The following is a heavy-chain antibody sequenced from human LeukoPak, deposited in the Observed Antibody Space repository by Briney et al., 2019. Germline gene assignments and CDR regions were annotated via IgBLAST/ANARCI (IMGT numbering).Heavy chain of an antibody. CDR2: ISGSCGST. J-gene: IGHJ4*02. D-gene: IGHD3-16*02. CDR3: AKDSYYDYVWGSYRYTNQFDY. Sequence: GGSLRLSCAASGFTFSSYGMSWVRQAPGQGLEWVSAISGSCGSTYYAASVKGRFTISRDNFKNTLYLQMNSLRAEDTVVYYCAKDSYYDYVWGSYRYTNQFDYWGQGTLVTVSS. V-gene: IGHV3-23*01. CDR1: GFTFSSYG.